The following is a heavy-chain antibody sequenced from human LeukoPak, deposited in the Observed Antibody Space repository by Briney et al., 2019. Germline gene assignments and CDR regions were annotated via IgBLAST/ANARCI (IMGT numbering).Heavy chain of an antibody. CDR3: ARGYCSSTSCFDAFDI. J-gene: IGHJ3*02. V-gene: IGHV4-59*01. Sequence: SETLSLTCTVSGGSISSYYWSWIRQPPGKGLEWIGYIYYSGSTNYNPSLKSRVTISVDTSKNQFSLKLSSVTAADTAVYYCARGYCSSTSCFDAFDIWGQGTMVTVST. CDR2: IYYSGST. D-gene: IGHD2-2*01. CDR1: GGSISSYY.